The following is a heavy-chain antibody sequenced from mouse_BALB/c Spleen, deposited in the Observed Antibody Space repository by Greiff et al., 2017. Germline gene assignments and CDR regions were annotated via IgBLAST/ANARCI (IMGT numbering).Heavy chain of an antibody. V-gene: IGHV2-6-2*01. D-gene: IGHD2-1*01. Sequence: VHLVESGPDLVAPSQSLSITCTVSGFSLTSYGVHWVRQPPGKGLEWLVVIWSDGSTTYNSALKSRLSISKDNSKSQVFLKMNSLQTDDTAMYYCARHGGNPYAMDYWGQGTSVTVSS. CDR1: GFSLTSYG. CDR3: ARHGGNPYAMDY. CDR2: IWSDGST. J-gene: IGHJ4*01.